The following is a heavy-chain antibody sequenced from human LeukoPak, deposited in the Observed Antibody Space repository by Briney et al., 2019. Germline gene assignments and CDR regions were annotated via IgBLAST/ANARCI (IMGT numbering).Heavy chain of an antibody. V-gene: IGHV4-39*01. CDR3: ARGLRFRYCSSTSCNNWFDP. CDR2: IYYSGST. J-gene: IGHJ5*02. D-gene: IGHD2-2*01. Sequence: PSETLSLTCAVSGASISGSGYYWGWIRQPPGKGLEWIGNIYYSGSTYYNASLQSRVTISIDTSKNQFSLRLNSVTAADTAMYYCARGLRFRYCSSTSCNNWFDPWGQGTLVTVSS. CDR1: GASISGSGYY.